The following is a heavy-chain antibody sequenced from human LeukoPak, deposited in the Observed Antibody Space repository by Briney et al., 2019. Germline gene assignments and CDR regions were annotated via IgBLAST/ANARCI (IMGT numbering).Heavy chain of an antibody. CDR1: GFTFSVYS. Sequence: GGSLRLSCAASGFTFSVYSMDWVRQAPGKGLEWVSSISSSSNYIYYADSVKGRFTISRDNAKNSLYLQMNSMRDEDTAVYYCARDTRQQLYIDYWGQGTLVTVSS. D-gene: IGHD6-13*01. CDR3: ARDTRQQLYIDY. J-gene: IGHJ4*02. CDR2: ISSSSNYI. V-gene: IGHV3-21*01.